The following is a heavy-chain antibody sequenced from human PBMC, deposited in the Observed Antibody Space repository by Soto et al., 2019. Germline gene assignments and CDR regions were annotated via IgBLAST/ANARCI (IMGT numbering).Heavy chain of an antibody. CDR1: GFTFITSF. CDR3: ARYFRGRGRYFFDS. J-gene: IGHJ4*02. V-gene: IGHV3-7*03. CDR2: INQDGGGT. D-gene: IGHD6-19*01. Sequence: EVQLVESGGGLVQPGGSLRLSCVASGFTFITSFMGWVRQAPGKGLEWVANINQDGGGTYYVDSVEGRFTISRANAKDSLYLQMNSLRGEDTAVYYCARYFRGRGRYFFDSWGQGTLVTVSS.